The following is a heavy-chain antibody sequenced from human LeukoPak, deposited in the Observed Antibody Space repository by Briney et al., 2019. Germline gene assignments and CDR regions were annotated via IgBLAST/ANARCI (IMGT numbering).Heavy chain of an antibody. D-gene: IGHD1-26*01. CDR2: ISYSGTTI. CDR3: AKLQSPGRGSYGGFDY. CDR1: GFIFSDYN. V-gene: IGHV3-48*04. Sequence: GGSLRLSCAASGFIFSDYNMNWVRQAPGKGLEWVSHISYSGTTIQYADSVKGRFTISRDNTKNSVFLQMNSLRAEDTAVYYCAKLQSPGRGSYGGFDYWGQGTLVTVSS. J-gene: IGHJ4*02.